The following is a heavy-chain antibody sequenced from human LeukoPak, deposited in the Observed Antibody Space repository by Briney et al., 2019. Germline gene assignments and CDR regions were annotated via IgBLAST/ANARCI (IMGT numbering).Heavy chain of an antibody. J-gene: IGHJ4*01. V-gene: IGHV1-8*01. CDR2: MNPNSGNT. D-gene: IGHD6-19*01. CDR3: SRASVYSSGWYSNY. Sequence: ASVKVSCKASVDTFTSYDINWVRQAPQQGLEWMGWMNPNSGNTGYAQRFQGRITMTRNTSINTAYLELSSLTSDDTAIYYCSRASVYSSGWYSNYWGQGARVTVSS. CDR1: VDTFTSYD.